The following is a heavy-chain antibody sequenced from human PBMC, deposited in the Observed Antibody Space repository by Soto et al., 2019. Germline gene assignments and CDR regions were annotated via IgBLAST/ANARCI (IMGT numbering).Heavy chain of an antibody. CDR3: ARTHYSMDV. CDR2: IHHRANT. J-gene: IGHJ6*03. CDR1: GGSFSDFH. Sequence: QVQLQQWGAGLLKPSETLSLTCAVYGGSFSDFHWSWIRQPPGKGLEWIGEIHHRANTNYNPSLRSRVTMSVDTSQNQFSLKMTSVTAADTAVYYCARTHYSMDVWDKGTTVTVSS. V-gene: IGHV4-34*01.